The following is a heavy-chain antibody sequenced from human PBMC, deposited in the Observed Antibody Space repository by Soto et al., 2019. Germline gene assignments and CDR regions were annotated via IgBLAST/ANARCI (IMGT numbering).Heavy chain of an antibody. CDR1: GFTFSSYA. V-gene: IGHV3-30-3*01. J-gene: IGHJ6*02. CDR3: AREIAAAGTYYYYGMDV. Sequence: GGSLRLSCAASGFTFSSYAMHWVRQAPGKGLEWVAVRSYDGSNKYYADSVKGRFTISRDNSKNTLYLQMNSLRAEDTAVYYCAREIAAAGTYYYYGMDVWGQGTTVTVSS. D-gene: IGHD6-13*01. CDR2: RSYDGSNK.